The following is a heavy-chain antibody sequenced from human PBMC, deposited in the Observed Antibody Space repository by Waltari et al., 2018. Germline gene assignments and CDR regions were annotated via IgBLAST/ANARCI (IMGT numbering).Heavy chain of an antibody. V-gene: IGHV3-7*01. D-gene: IGHD6-25*01. CDR3: ASVQRRWSMDV. CDR2: IKEDGGEK. CDR1: GFSFSSYW. J-gene: IGHJ6*02. Sequence: EVQLVESGGGLVQSGDSLRLSCEASGFSFSSYWMNWVRQTPGKGLEWVANIKEDGGEKYYVDSVKGRFTISRDNAKNSLYLQMNSLRVEDTAVYFCASVQRRWSMDVWGQGTTVTVSS.